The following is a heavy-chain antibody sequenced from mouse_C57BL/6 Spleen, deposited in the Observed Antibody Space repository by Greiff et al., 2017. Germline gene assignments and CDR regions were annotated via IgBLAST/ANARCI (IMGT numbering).Heavy chain of an antibody. V-gene: IGHV3-6*01. J-gene: IGHJ2*01. CDR1: GYSITSGYY. CDR2: ISYDGSN. D-gene: IGHD4-1*01. Sequence: VQLKESGPGLVKPSQSLSLTCSVTGYSITSGYYWNWIRQFPGNKLEWMGYISYDGSNNYNPSLKNRISITRDTSKNQFFLKLNFVTTEDTATYYCARGEGTGTSNYWGQGTTLTVSS. CDR3: ARGEGTGTSNY.